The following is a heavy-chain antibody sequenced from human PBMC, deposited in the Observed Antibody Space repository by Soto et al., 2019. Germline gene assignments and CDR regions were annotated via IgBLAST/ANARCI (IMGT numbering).Heavy chain of an antibody. CDR2: IYYSGST. CDR1: GGSISSGGYY. D-gene: IGHD6-13*01. V-gene: IGHV4-31*03. Sequence: SETLSLTCTVSGGSISSGGYYWSWIRQHPGKGPEWIGYIYYSGSTYYNPSLKSRVTISVDTSKNQFSLKLSSVTAADTAVYYCARLPQQLVYWFDPWGQGTLVTVSS. CDR3: ARLPQQLVYWFDP. J-gene: IGHJ5*02.